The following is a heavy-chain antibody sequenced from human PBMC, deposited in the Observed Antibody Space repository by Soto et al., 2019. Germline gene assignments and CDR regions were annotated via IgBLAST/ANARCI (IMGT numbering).Heavy chain of an antibody. CDR1: GGFFTYY. CDR3: ARGDTGGHFYFDY. V-gene: IGHV4-59*01. Sequence: SETLSLTCSVSGGFFTYYWSWIRQPPGKGPEWIGFAHYSGTTKYTPSLKSRVTISLDMPKRQFSLNLSSVTAADTAVYFCARGDTGGHFYFDYWGQGALVTVS. CDR2: AHYSGTT. J-gene: IGHJ4*02. D-gene: IGHD5-18*01.